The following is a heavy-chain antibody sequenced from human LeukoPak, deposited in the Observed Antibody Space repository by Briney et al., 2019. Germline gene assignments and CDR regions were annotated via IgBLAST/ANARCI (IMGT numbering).Heavy chain of an antibody. V-gene: IGHV4-39*01. J-gene: IGHJ4*02. CDR2: IYYSGST. D-gene: IGHD1-26*01. CDR1: GGSISSSIYY. Sequence: PSETLSLTCTVSGGSISSSIYYWGWIRQPPGKGLEWIGSIYYSGSTYYNPSLKSRVTISVDTSKNQFSLKLSSVTAADTAVYYCARKYSGSYSTFDYWGQGTLVTVSS. CDR3: ARKYSGSYSTFDY.